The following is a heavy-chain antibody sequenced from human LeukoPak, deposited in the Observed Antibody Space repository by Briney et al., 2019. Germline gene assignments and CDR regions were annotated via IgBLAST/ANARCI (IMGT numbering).Heavy chain of an antibody. CDR2: ISSDGSNK. CDR3: AKDESSSQHYFDY. D-gene: IGHD6-13*01. CDR1: GFTFSAYG. V-gene: IGHV3-30*18. J-gene: IGHJ4*02. Sequence: GGSLRLSCAASGFTFSAYGMHWVRQAPGKGLEWVAVISSDGSNKYYADSVKGRFTISRDNSKNTLYLQMNSLRAEDTAVYYCAKDESSSQHYFDYWGQGTLVTVSS.